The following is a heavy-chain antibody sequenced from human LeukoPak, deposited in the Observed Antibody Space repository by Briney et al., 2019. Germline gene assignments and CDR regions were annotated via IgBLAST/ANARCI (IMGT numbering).Heavy chain of an antibody. J-gene: IGHJ3*02. D-gene: IGHD3-10*01. V-gene: IGHV1-69*10. CDR1: GGTFSSYA. CDR3: ARVFQAGELWFGELLNDAFDI. Sequence: SVKVSCKASGGTFSSYAISWVRQAPGQGLEWMGGIIPILGIANYAQKFQGRVTITADKSTSTAYMELSSLRSEDTAVYYCARVFQAGELWFGELLNDAFDIWGQGTMVTVSS. CDR2: IIPILGIA.